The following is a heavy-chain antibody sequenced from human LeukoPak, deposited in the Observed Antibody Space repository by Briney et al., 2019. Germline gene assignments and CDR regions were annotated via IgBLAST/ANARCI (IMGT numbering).Heavy chain of an antibody. Sequence: GGSLRLSCAASGFTFSSYGMHWVRQAPGKGLEWVAVISYDGSNKYYADSVKGRFTISRDNSKNTLYLQMNSLRAEDTAVYYCAKESGDYYDSSGYADYWGQGTLVTVSS. J-gene: IGHJ4*02. D-gene: IGHD3-22*01. CDR2: ISYDGSNK. V-gene: IGHV3-30*18. CDR3: AKESGDYYDSSGYADY. CDR1: GFTFSSYG.